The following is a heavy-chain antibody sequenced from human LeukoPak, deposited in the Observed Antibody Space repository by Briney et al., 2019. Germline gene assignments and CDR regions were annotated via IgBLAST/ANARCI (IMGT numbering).Heavy chain of an antibody. CDR2: INHSGYT. CDR3: TRAVAGHPD. CDR1: GEPFSNYY. V-gene: IGHV4-34*01. J-gene: IGHJ4*02. D-gene: IGHD6-19*01. Sequence: SETLSLTCAVSGEPFSNYYWSWVRQSPRQGLEWIGEINHSGYTSYNPSLKSRVTMSIDTSKNQFSLKLTSVTAADAGVYYCTRAVAGHPDWGQGTLVTVSS.